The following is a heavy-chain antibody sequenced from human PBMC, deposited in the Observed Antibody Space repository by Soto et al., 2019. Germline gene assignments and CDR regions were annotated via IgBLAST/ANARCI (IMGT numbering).Heavy chain of an antibody. CDR2: ISLYSDGT. CDR1: VYTLSSYA. V-gene: IGHV1-18*01. J-gene: IGHJ5*02. D-gene: IGHD2-2*01. Sequence: APVHVSCKTSVYTLSSYASTCVQQAPGRPLEWLGWISLYSDGTNYAQKFQGRVSMTTDTSTTTAYMELRSLRSDDTAVYYCARVVPGAEAWFGPWGQGNLVTFSS. CDR3: ARVVPGAEAWFGP.